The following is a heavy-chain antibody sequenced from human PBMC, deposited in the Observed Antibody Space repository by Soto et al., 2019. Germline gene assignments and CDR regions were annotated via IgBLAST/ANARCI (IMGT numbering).Heavy chain of an antibody. CDR1: GFTFSSYA. V-gene: IGHV3-23*01. Sequence: GGSLRLACAASGFTFSSYAMSWVRQAPGKGLEWVSAISGSGGSTYYADSVKGRFTISRDNSKNTLYLQMNSLRAEDTAVYYCAKDRIAARTLGAFAIWGQGTIVTVSS. J-gene: IGHJ3*02. D-gene: IGHD6-6*01. CDR3: AKDRIAARTLGAFAI. CDR2: ISGSGGST.